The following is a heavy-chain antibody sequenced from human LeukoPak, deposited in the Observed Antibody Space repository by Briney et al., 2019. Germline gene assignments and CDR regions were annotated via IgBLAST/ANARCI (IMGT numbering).Heavy chain of an antibody. CDR3: ARGYQLPSYCYYYMHV. J-gene: IGHJ6*03. CDR1: GYTFTGYY. D-gene: IGHD2-2*01. V-gene: IGHV1-2*02. Sequence: GASVKVSCKASGYTFTGYYMHWVRQAPGQGLEWMGWINPNSGGTNYAQKFQGRVTMARDTSISTAYMDLHGLRSDDTAIYYCARGYQLPSYCYYYMHVWGKGTTVTVSS. CDR2: INPNSGGT.